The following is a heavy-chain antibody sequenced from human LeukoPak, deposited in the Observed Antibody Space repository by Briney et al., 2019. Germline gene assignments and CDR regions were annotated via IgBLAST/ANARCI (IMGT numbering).Heavy chain of an antibody. D-gene: IGHD4-11*01. V-gene: IGHV1-2*02. Sequence: ASVKVSCKASGYTFTGYYFHWVRQAPGQGLEWMGWINPNTAGTNYAQKFLGGVTLTWDTSISTAYMELNRLTSDDTAVYYCATSAGDYRAGHYYYMGVWGKGTPVTVSS. CDR1: GYTFTGYY. CDR2: INPNTAGT. J-gene: IGHJ6*03. CDR3: ATSAGDYRAGHYYYMGV.